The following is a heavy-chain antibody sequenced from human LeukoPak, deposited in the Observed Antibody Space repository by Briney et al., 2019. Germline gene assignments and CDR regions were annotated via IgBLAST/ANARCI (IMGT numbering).Heavy chain of an antibody. Sequence: GGSLRLSCVASGFTFSNYGMHWVRQAPGKGLEWVAIVSYDGSNKYHADSVKGRFTISRDNFKNTLYLQMNSLRAEDSAFYYCAKRHSGSHYHFDYWGQGTLVTVPS. CDR3: AKRHSGSHYHFDY. D-gene: IGHD1-26*01. CDR1: GFTFSNYG. CDR2: VSYDGSNK. J-gene: IGHJ4*02. V-gene: IGHV3-30*18.